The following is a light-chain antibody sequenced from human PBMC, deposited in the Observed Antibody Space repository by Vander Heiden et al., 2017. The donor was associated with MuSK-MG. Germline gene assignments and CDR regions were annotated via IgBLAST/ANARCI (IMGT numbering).Light chain of an antibody. CDR2: DAS. V-gene: IGKV1D-13*01. J-gene: IGKJ5*01. CDR3: QQYRHYPIT. Sequence: AVQLTQSPSSLSASVGDRVTITCRASQGIGGGLAWYQQKPGRAPKLLIYDASNLQSGVPSRFSGSGSGTDFTLTISGLQAEDLATYYCQQYRHYPITFGQGTRLEIK. CDR1: QGIGGG.